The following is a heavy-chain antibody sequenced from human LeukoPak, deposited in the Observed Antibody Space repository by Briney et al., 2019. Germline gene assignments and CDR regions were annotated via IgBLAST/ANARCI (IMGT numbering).Heavy chain of an antibody. CDR3: ARRISSSWYYFDY. CDR1: GGSISSSSYY. J-gene: IGHJ4*02. CDR2: IYYSGST. D-gene: IGHD6-13*01. Sequence: SETLSLTCTVSGGSISSSSYYWGWIRQPPGKGLEWIGSIYYSGSTYYNPSLKSRVTIPVDTSKNQFSLKLSSVTAADTAVYYCARRISSSWYYFDYWGQGTLVTVSS. V-gene: IGHV4-39*01.